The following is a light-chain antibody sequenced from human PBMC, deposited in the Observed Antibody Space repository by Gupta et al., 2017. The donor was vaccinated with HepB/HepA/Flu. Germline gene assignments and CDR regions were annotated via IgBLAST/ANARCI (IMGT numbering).Light chain of an antibody. J-gene: IGKJ2*01. Sequence: DIVMTQSPFSLPVTPGEPASISCRSSQSLLHSNGYNYLDWYLQKPGQSPQLLIYLGSNRASGVPDRFSGSGSGTDFTLKISRVEAEDVGVYYCMQSLQNPPPNTFGQGTKMEIK. CDR1: QSLLHSNGYNY. CDR3: MQSLQNPPPNT. V-gene: IGKV2-28*01. CDR2: LGS.